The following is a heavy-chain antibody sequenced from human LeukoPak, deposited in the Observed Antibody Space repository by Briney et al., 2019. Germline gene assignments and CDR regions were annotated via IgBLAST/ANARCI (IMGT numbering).Heavy chain of an antibody. Sequence: GGSLRLSCAASGFTFSSYAMHWVRQAPGKGLEWVAVISYDGSNKYYADSVKGRFTISRDNSKNTLYLQMSSLRAEDTAVYYCAKSVSTYDFWSGYDFDYWGQGTLVTVSS. CDR2: ISYDGSNK. D-gene: IGHD3-3*01. CDR1: GFTFSSYA. J-gene: IGHJ4*02. V-gene: IGHV3-30*18. CDR3: AKSVSTYDFWSGYDFDY.